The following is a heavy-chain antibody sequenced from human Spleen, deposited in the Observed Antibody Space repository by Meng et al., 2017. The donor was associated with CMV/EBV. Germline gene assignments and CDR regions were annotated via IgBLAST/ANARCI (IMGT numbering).Heavy chain of an antibody. CDR2: INPSDDSI. CDR3: ARVSAITIFGVDTGGWFDP. CDR1: GYTFTSYY. V-gene: IGHV1-46*01. D-gene: IGHD3-3*01. Sequence: ASVKVSCKASGYTFTSYYIHWVRQAPGQGLEWMGVINPSDDSISYAQKFQGRVTMTRNTSISTAYMELSSLRSEDTAVYYCARVSAITIFGVDTGGWFDPWGQGTLVTVS. J-gene: IGHJ5*02.